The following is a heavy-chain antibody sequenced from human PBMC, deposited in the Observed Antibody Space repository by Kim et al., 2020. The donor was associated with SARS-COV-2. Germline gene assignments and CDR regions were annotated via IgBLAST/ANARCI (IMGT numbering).Heavy chain of an antibody. J-gene: IGHJ4*02. CDR1: GFTFSNAG. D-gene: IGHD7-27*01. CDR2: IQTKTDGGST. V-gene: IGHV3-15*01. CDR3: LSWGY. Sequence: GGSLRLSCAASGFTFSNAGINWVRQAPGKGLEWLGRIQTKTDGGSTEYAVFVKGRFTISRDDSKNTDYLQMNSLIIEDTAVYYCLSWGYWDQGTLVAVSS.